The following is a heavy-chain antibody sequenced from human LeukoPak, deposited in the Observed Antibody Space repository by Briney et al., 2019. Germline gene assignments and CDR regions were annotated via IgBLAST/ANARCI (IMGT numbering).Heavy chain of an antibody. CDR3: ARETVDTAFDY. Sequence: GGSLRLSCAASGFTFSSYWMTWVRQAPGKGLEWVANIKLDGSEKYYADSVKGRFTISRDNAKNSLYLQMNSLRAEDTAVYYCARETVDTAFDYWGQGTLVTVSS. CDR2: IKLDGSEK. V-gene: IGHV3-7*01. J-gene: IGHJ4*02. D-gene: IGHD5-18*01. CDR1: GFTFSSYW.